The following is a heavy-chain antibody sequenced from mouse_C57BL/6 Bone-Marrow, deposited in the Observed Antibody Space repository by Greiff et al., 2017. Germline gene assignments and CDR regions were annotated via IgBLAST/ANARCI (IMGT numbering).Heavy chain of an antibody. CDR1: GFNIKDDY. Sequence: VQLKESGAELVRPGASVKLSCTASGFNIKDDYMHWVKQRPEQGLEWIGWIDPENGDTEYASKFQGKATITADPSSNTAYLQLSSLTSEDTAVYYCTPTTVVDFDYWGQGTTLTVSS. V-gene: IGHV14-4*01. CDR2: IDPENGDT. J-gene: IGHJ2*01. D-gene: IGHD1-1*01. CDR3: TPTTVVDFDY.